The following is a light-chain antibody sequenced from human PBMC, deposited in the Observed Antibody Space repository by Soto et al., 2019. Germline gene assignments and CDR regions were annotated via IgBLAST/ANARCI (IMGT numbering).Light chain of an antibody. CDR3: QQYVRWPLT. Sequence: EVVMTQSPSTLPGSPGEGGTLSGRASQSISGNLAWYQQKPGQAPRLLIYGASNRDTGIPARFSGSGSGTDFTLTISRLEPEDFAVYYCQQYVRWPLTFGGGTKVDIK. CDR2: GAS. V-gene: IGKV3-15*01. J-gene: IGKJ4*01. CDR1: QSISGN.